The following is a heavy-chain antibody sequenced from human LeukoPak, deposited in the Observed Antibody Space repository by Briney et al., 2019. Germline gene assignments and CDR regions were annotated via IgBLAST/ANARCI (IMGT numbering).Heavy chain of an antibody. J-gene: IGHJ4*02. CDR3: ARDLDSSSWYGGGDY. Sequence: GGSLRLSCAASGFTFSSYAMSWVRQAPGKGLEWVSSISSSSSYIYYADSVKGRFTISRDNAKNSLYLQMNSLRAEDTAVYYCARDLDSSSWYGGGDYWGQGTLVTVSS. V-gene: IGHV3-21*01. D-gene: IGHD6-13*01. CDR1: GFTFSSYA. CDR2: ISSSSSYI.